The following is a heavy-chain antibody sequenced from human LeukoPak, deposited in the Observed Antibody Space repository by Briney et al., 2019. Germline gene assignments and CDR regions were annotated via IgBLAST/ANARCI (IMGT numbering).Heavy chain of an antibody. V-gene: IGHV4-34*01. CDR2: INHSGST. Sequence: LETLSLTCAVYGGSFSGYYWSWIRQPPGKGLEWIGEINHSGSTNYNPSLKSRVTISVDTSKNQFSLKLSSVTAADTAVYYCARVGRSMVRGVIENWGQGTLVTVSS. CDR3: ARVGRSMVRGVIEN. D-gene: IGHD3-10*01. CDR1: GGSFSGYY. J-gene: IGHJ4*02.